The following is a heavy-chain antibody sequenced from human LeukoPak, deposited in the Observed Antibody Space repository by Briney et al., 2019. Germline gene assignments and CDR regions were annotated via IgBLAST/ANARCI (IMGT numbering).Heavy chain of an antibody. V-gene: IGHV4-4*02. CDR3: ARNRIVVVPAGISYYYYYGMDV. CDR2: IYHSGST. D-gene: IGHD2-2*01. Sequence: SETLSLTCNVSGGSISSSNWWRWVRQPPGKGLVGIGEIYHSGSTNYNTSLKSRVTISVDKSKNQVSLKLSSVTAADTAVYYCARNRIVVVPAGISYYYYYGMDVWGQGTTVTVSS. CDR1: GGSISSSNW. J-gene: IGHJ6*02.